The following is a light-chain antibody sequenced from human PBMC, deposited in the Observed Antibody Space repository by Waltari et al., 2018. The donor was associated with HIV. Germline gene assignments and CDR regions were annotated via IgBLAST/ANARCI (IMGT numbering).Light chain of an antibody. J-gene: IGLJ2*01. V-gene: IGLV1-40*01. CDR2: ANH. CDR1: SSNIGAGYD. CDR3: QVLDSRLASSGGV. Sequence: QSVLTQPPSVSGAPGQRVTISCTGSSSNIGAGYDVHWYQQLPGTAPKLLIYANHKRPSRVPGRFPWSKAGPSASLAITGVQGWDGAYYYCQVLDSRLASSGGVFGGRTKLTVL.